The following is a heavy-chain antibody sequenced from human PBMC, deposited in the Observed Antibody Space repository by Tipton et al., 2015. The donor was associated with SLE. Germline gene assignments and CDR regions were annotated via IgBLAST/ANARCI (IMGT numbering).Heavy chain of an antibody. D-gene: IGHD3-3*01. CDR1: GGSIRGYF. V-gene: IGHV4-59*08. CDR3: AKAIVFWSGYYLFDS. CDR2: ISYTGTA. Sequence: LRLSCNVSGGSIRGYFWSWIRQPPGKGLEWIAYISYTGTADYSPSLKSRVTISLDTSMNQFSLKLNSVTAADTALYYCAKAIVFWSGYYLFDSWGQGTLVTVSS. J-gene: IGHJ4*02.